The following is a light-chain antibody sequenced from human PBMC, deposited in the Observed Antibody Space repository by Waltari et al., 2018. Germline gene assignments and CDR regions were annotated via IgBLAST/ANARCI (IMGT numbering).Light chain of an antibody. CDR1: QSIRSY. J-gene: IGKJ4*01. CDR3: QQSYSTPLT. CDR2: DAS. V-gene: IGKV1-39*01. Sequence: DIQMTQSPSSLSASVGAIVTITCRASQSIRSYLNWYQQKPGKAPKLLIYDASNLQSGVPSRFSGSGSGTDFTLTISRLQAEDFATYFCQQSYSTPLTFGGGAKVEIK.